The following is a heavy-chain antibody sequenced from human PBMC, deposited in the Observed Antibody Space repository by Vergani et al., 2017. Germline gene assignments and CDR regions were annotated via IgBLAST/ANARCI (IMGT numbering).Heavy chain of an antibody. CDR3: ARIGFDSSSCP. V-gene: IGHV3-74*02. J-gene: IGHJ5*02. Sequence: VQLVESGGGLVKPGGSLRLSCAASGFTFSDYYMSWIRQAPGKGLEWVSRINSDGSSTSYADSVKGRFTISRDNAKNTLYLQVNSLRAEDTAVYYCARIGFDSSSCPWGQGTLVTVSS. D-gene: IGHD6-13*01. CDR2: INSDGSST. CDR1: GFTFSDYY.